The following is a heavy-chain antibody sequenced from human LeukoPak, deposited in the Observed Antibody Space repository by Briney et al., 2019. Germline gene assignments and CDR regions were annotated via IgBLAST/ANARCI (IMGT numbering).Heavy chain of an antibody. CDR3: ARDYTLGGAWYGSGVNWFDP. CDR1: GFTVSSNY. D-gene: IGHD3-10*01. Sequence: GGSLRLSCAAPGFTVSSNYMSWVRQAPGKGLEWVSVIYSGGSTYYADSVKGRFTISRDNSKNTLYLQMNSLRAEDTAVYYCARDYTLGGAWYGSGVNWFDPWGQGTLVTVSS. V-gene: IGHV3-66*01. CDR2: IYSGGST. J-gene: IGHJ5*02.